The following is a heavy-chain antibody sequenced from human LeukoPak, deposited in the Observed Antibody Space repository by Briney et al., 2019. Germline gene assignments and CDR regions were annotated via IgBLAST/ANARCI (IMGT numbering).Heavy chain of an antibody. CDR3: AKGQGYNYGDSIDY. CDR2: ISGGSGNS. Sequence: GGSLRLSCAASGFTFNNYAMTWVRQAPGKGLEWVSVISGGSGNSYYADSVKGRFTVSRDNSKNTLYLQMNSLRDEDTAVYYCAKGQGYNYGDSIDYWGQGTLVTVSS. V-gene: IGHV3-23*01. J-gene: IGHJ4*02. CDR1: GFTFNNYA. D-gene: IGHD5-18*01.